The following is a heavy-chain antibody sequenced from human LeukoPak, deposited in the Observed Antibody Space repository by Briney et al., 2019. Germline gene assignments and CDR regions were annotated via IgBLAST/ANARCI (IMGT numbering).Heavy chain of an antibody. CDR3: ARDLYYYDSSGYFY. Sequence: ASVTVSCKASGYTFTSYDINWVRQAPGQGLEWMGWMNPNSGNTGYAQKFQGRVTMTRDTSTSTVYMELRSLRSDDTAVYYCARDLYYYDSSGYFYWGQGTLVTVSS. CDR1: GYTFTSYD. J-gene: IGHJ4*02. CDR2: MNPNSGNT. V-gene: IGHV1-8*01. D-gene: IGHD3-22*01.